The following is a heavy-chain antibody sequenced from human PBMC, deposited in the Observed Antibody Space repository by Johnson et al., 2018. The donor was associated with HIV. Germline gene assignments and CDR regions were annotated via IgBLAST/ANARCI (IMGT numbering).Heavy chain of an antibody. CDR3: ARERSVYVRRGDAFDM. V-gene: IGHV3-20*04. CDR1: GFTFDDYG. D-gene: IGHD5/OR15-5a*01. J-gene: IGHJ3*02. CDR2: IDWNGGRQ. Sequence: VQLVESGGGVVRPGGSLRLSCAASGFTFDDYGMSWVRQAPGKGLEWVSGIDWNGGRQGYVASVKGRFTISRDNAKNSLYLEMHNLRAEDTALYYCARERSVYVRRGDAFDMWGQGTVVRVSS.